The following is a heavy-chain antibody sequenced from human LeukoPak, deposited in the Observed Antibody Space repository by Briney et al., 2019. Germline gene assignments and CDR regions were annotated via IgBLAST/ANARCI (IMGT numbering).Heavy chain of an antibody. Sequence: SQTLSLTCAVSGGSISSGGYSWSWIRQPPGKGLEWIGFVYYSGVTKYNPSLNSRVTLSLDIPKNHFTLKLTSVTAADTAVYYCARRVAVRPRYYFDYWGQGTLVTVSS. CDR2: VYYSGVT. D-gene: IGHD6-6*01. CDR3: ARRVAVRPRYYFDY. V-gene: IGHV4-30-4*07. J-gene: IGHJ4*02. CDR1: GGSISSGGYS.